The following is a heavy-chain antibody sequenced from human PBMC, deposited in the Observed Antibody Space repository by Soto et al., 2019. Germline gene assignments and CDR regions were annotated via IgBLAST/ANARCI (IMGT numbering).Heavy chain of an antibody. CDR2: IIPIFGTA. D-gene: IGHD1-26*01. Sequence: SVKVSCKASGGTFSSYAISWVRQAPGQGLEWMGGIIPIFGTANYAQKFQGRVTITADESTSTAYMELSSLRSEDTAVYYCARGRGGSYYDSGGMDVWGQGTTVTVSS. V-gene: IGHV1-69*13. CDR3: ARGRGGSYYDSGGMDV. CDR1: GGTFSSYA. J-gene: IGHJ6*02.